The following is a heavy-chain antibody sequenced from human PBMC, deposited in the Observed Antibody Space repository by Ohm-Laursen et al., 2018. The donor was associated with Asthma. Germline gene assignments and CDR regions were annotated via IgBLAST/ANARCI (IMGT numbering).Heavy chain of an antibody. J-gene: IGHJ6*02. D-gene: IGHD6-13*01. CDR1: GFTFSSYA. V-gene: IGHV3-23*01. Sequence: GSLRLSCAASGFTFSSYAMSWVRQAPGKGLEWVSAISGSGGSTYYADSVKGRFTISRDNSKNTLYLQMNSLRAEDTAVYYCAKSGGSSWSNYYYGMDVWGQGTTVTVSS. CDR3: AKSGGSSWSNYYYGMDV. CDR2: ISGSGGST.